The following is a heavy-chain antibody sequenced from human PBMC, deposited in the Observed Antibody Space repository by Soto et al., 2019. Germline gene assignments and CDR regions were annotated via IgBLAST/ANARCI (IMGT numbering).Heavy chain of an antibody. D-gene: IGHD6-19*01. CDR3: ARVYSSGLDY. Sequence: PSETLSLTCAVSGYSISSGDFWGWIRQPPGKGLEGIASSYHSGSTYYTPSLKSRVTISVDTSKNQLSLKLSDVTAADTAVYYCARVYSSGLDYWGQGTLVTVSS. CDR2: SYHSGST. J-gene: IGHJ4*02. V-gene: IGHV4-38-2*01. CDR1: GYSISSGDF.